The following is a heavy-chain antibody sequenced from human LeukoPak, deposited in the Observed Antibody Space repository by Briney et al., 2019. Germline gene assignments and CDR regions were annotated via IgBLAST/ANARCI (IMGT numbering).Heavy chain of an antibody. Sequence: SVEVSCKASGGTFSSYAISWVRQAPGQGLEWMGRIIPILGIANYAQKFQGRVTITADKSTSTAYMELSSLRSEDTAVYYCARWRVSVVAATHDAFDIWGQGTMVTVSS. CDR1: GGTFSSYA. CDR2: IIPILGIA. J-gene: IGHJ3*02. V-gene: IGHV1-69*04. CDR3: ARWRVSVVAATHDAFDI. D-gene: IGHD2-15*01.